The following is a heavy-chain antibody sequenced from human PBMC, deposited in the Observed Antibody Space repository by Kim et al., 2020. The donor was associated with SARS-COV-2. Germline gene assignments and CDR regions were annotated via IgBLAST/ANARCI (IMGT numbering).Heavy chain of an antibody. V-gene: IGHV3-15*01. Sequence: PVKGRFTISRDDSKNTLYLQMNSLKTEDTAVYYCTTDPTASYDILTGAGYWGQGTLVTVSS. J-gene: IGHJ4*02. CDR3: TTDPTASYDILTGAGY. D-gene: IGHD3-9*01.